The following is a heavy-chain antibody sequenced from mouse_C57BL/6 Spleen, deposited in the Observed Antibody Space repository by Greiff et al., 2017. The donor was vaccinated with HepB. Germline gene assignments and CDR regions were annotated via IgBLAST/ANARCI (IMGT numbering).Heavy chain of an antibody. J-gene: IGHJ2*01. CDR3: FYYYGTYYFDY. Sequence: VQLQQSGAELVRPGASVTLSCKASGYTFTDYEMHWVKQTPVHGLEWIGAIDPETGGTAYNQKFKGKAILTADKSSSTAYMELLSLTSEDSAVYYCFYYYGTYYFDYWGQGTTLTVSS. V-gene: IGHV1-15*01. D-gene: IGHD1-1*01. CDR1: GYTFTDYE. CDR2: IDPETGGT.